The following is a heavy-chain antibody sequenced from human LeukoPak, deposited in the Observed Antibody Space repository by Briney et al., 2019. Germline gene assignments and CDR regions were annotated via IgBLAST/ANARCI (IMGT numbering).Heavy chain of an antibody. D-gene: IGHD4-17*01. CDR1: GYTFTSYD. J-gene: IGHJ6*02. V-gene: IGHV1-8*01. CDR2: MNPNSGNT. CDR3: ARGNDYGDYGVSHGMDV. Sequence: ASVKVSCTASGYTFTSYDINWVRQATGQGLEWMGWMNPNSGNTGYAQKFQGRVTMTRNTSISTAYMELSSLRSEDTAVYYCARGNDYGDYGVSHGMDVWGQGTTVTVSS.